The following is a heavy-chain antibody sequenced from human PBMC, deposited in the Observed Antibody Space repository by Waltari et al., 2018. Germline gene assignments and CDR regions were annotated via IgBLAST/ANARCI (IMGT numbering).Heavy chain of an antibody. CDR1: GVTLSTFN. CDR2: ISRSGNYI. D-gene: IGHD6-19*01. CDR3: AGDGSSSAFHS. V-gene: IGHV3-21*02. J-gene: IGHJ1*01. Sequence: DVQLVESGGGLVKSGGSLRRPCAAAGVTLSTFNMNWVRQPPGKGLEWVSTISRSGNYIYYADSVKGRFTISRDNAKNSLFLHMNSLRGDDTAVYFCAGDGSSSAFHSWGQGTLVTVSS.